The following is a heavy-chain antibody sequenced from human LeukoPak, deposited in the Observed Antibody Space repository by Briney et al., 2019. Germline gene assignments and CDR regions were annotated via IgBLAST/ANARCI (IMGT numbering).Heavy chain of an antibody. V-gene: IGHV1-69*04. D-gene: IGHD1-1*01. CDR3: ARVPALSTGTPNY. J-gene: IGHJ4*02. CDR2: IIPILGIA. CDR1: GGTFSSYA. Sequence: SVKVSCKASGGTFSSYAISWVRQASGQGLEWMGRIIPILGIANYAQKFQGRVTMTTDTSTSTAYMGLRSLRSDDTAVYYCARVPALSTGTPNYWGQGTLVTVSS.